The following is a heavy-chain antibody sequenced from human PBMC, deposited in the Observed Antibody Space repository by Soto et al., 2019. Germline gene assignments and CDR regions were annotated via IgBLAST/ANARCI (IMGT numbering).Heavy chain of an antibody. D-gene: IGHD3-22*01. J-gene: IGHJ4*02. Sequence: QVHLQESGPGLVKPSGTLSLTCTVSGASITGSDWGSWVRQTPEKGLEWIGEIYHSGTTNYHPSLKSRVTISQDKSKNQFSLNLTSVTAAATAVYSCVRMSVVGYFDYWGRGSLVTVSS. CDR3: VRMSVVGYFDY. V-gene: IGHV4-4*02. CDR1: GASITGSDW. CDR2: IYHSGTT.